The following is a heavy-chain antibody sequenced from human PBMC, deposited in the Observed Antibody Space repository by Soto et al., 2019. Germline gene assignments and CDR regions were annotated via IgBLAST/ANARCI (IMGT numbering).Heavy chain of an antibody. J-gene: IGHJ4*02. CDR3: AGSGSYRDIDY. V-gene: IGHV4-4*02. CDR2: IHHSGST. D-gene: IGHD3-10*01. CDR1: GGSISSRNW. Sequence: SETLSLTCAGSGGSISSRNWWSWVRQPPGKGLEWIGEIHHSGSTNPNPSLKSRVTTSVDKSKNQFSLKLTSVTAADTAVYYCAGSGSYRDIDYWGQGTLVTVSS.